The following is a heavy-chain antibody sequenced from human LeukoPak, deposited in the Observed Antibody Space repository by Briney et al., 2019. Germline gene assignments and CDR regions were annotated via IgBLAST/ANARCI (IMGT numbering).Heavy chain of an antibody. CDR3: ARGGQLAVDY. CDR1: GGAISSGGYS. Sequence: SETLSLTCTVSGGAISSGGYSWSWIRQHPGKSLWWIGYIYYSGITYYNPSLKSRVTILVDTSKNQFSLKLSSVTAADTAVYCCARGGQLAVDYWGQGTLVTVSS. J-gene: IGHJ4*02. CDR2: IYYSGIT. D-gene: IGHD6-13*01. V-gene: IGHV4-31*03.